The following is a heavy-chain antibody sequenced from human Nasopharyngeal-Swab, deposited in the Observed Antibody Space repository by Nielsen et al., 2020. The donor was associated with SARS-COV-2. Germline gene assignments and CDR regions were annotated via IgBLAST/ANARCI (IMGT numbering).Heavy chain of an antibody. CDR1: GFTFSTYT. CDR3: ARDTYHFWSGYRYFDS. D-gene: IGHD3-3*01. Sequence: GESLKISCAASGFTFSTYTMHWVRQAPGKGLEWVAVVSYDGNNKYCADSVKGRFTISRDNSKNSLYLQINSLRVEDTAMYYCARDTYHFWSGYRYFDSWGQGTLVTVSS. J-gene: IGHJ4*02. V-gene: IGHV3-30*04. CDR2: VSYDGNNK.